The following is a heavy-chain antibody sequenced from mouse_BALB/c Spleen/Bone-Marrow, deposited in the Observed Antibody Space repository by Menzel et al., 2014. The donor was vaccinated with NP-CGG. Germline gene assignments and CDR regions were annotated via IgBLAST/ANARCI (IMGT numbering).Heavy chain of an antibody. Sequence: EVQLQQSGPELVKPGASMKISCKASGYSFTGYTMNWVKQSHGKNLEWIGLINPYNGGTSYNQKFKGKATLTVDKSSSTAYMELLSLTSEDSAVYYCARGPHYYGSRDYAMDYWSQGTSVTVSS. CDR1: GYSFTGYT. CDR2: INPYNGGT. J-gene: IGHJ4*01. CDR3: ARGPHYYGSRDYAMDY. D-gene: IGHD1-1*01. V-gene: IGHV1-18*01.